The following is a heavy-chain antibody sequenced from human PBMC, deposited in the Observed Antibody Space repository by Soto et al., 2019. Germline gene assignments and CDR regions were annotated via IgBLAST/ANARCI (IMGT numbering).Heavy chain of an antibody. CDR3: ARGRKSHGSGSYYPHSDY. D-gene: IGHD3-10*01. CDR1: CGSISSGGYS. V-gene: IGHV4-61*08. J-gene: IGHJ4*02. CDR2: IYYSEST. Sequence: SETLSLTCAVSCGSISSGGYSWSWIRQPPGKGLEWIGYIYYSESTNYNPSLKSRVIISVDTSKNQFSLRLSSVTAADTAVYYCARGRKSHGSGSYYPHSDYWGQGTLVTVSS.